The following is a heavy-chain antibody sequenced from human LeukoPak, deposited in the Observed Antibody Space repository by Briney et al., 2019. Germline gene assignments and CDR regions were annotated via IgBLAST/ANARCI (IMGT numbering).Heavy chain of an antibody. CDR2: IIPIFGIA. CDR1: GGTFSSYA. J-gene: IGHJ1*01. Sequence: ASVKVSCKASGGTFSSYAISWVRQAPGQGLEWMGRIIPIFGIANYALKFQGRVTITADKSTSTAYMELSSLRSEDTAVYYCARGDYYDSSPLQHWGQGTLVTVSS. D-gene: IGHD3-22*01. CDR3: ARGDYYDSSPLQH. V-gene: IGHV1-69*04.